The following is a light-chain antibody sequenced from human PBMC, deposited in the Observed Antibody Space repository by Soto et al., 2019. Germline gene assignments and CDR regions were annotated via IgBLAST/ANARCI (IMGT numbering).Light chain of an antibody. J-gene: IGLJ3*02. CDR2: KDV. V-gene: IGLV3-27*01. CDR1: VLAKKY. CDR3: YSAADNNRV. Sequence: SYELTQPASVSVSPGQTARITCSGDVLAKKYARWFQQKPGQAPVLVIYKDVERPSGIPERFSGSSSGTTVTLTISGAQVDDEADYYCYSAADNNRVFGGGTKLTVL.